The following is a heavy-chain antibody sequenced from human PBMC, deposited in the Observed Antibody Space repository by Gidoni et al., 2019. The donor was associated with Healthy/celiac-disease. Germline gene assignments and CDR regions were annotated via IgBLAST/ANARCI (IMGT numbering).Heavy chain of an antibody. J-gene: IGHJ6*02. D-gene: IGHD1-26*01. CDR3: ARGGGARERGATTEYYYYGMDV. V-gene: IGHV3-48*02. CDR1: GFTFSSYR. Sequence: EVQLVESGGGLVQPGGSLRLSCAASGFTFSSYRRNWVRQAPGKGLEWVSYISSSISTIYYADSVKGRFTISRDNAKNSLYLQMNSLRDEVTAVYYCARGGGARERGATTEYYYYGMDVWGQGTTVTVSS. CDR2: ISSSISTI.